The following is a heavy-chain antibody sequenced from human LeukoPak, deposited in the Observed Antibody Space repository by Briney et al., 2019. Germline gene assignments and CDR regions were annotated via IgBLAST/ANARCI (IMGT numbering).Heavy chain of an antibody. CDR1: GYXFSTHW. Sequence: GESLKISCNGSGYXFSTHWICWVRQMPGKGLEWLGIIYVGDSNTIYRPPFQGQVTISADKSISTAYLQWSSLRTSDTAMYYCARVGDSGSFDDWGQGTLVTVSS. J-gene: IGHJ4*02. V-gene: IGHV5-51*01. CDR3: ARVGDSGSFDD. D-gene: IGHD5-12*01. CDR2: IYVGDSNT.